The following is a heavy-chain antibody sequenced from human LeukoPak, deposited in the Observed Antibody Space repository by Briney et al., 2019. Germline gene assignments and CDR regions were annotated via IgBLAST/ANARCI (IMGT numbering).Heavy chain of an antibody. CDR2: ISGSGGST. CDR1: GFTFSSYA. J-gene: IGHJ6*02. Sequence: GGSLRLSCAASGFTFSSYAMSWVRQAPGKGLEWVSAISGSGGSTYYADSVKGRFTISRDNSKNTLYLQMNSLRAEDTAVYYCATDKEYSSSWYTSMDVWGQGTTVTVSS. V-gene: IGHV3-23*01. CDR3: ATDKEYSSSWYTSMDV. D-gene: IGHD6-13*01.